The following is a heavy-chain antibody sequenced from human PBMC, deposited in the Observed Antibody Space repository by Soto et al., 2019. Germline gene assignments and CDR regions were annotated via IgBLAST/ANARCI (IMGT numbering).Heavy chain of an antibody. D-gene: IGHD3-10*01. J-gene: IGHJ5*02. CDR2: IYYSGST. CDR1: GGSISSGGYY. CDR3: AREAIWFGDQRLGSWFDP. Sequence: SETLSLTCTVSGGSISSGGYYWSWIRQHPGKGLEWIGYIYYSGSTYYNPSLKSRVTISVDTSKNQFSLKLSSVTAADTAVYYCAREAIWFGDQRLGSWFDPWGQGTLVTVSS. V-gene: IGHV4-31*03.